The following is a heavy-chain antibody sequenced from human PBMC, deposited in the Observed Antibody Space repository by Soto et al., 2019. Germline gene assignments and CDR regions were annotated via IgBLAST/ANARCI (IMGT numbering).Heavy chain of an antibody. CDR1: GFTFSSYW. J-gene: IGHJ4*02. V-gene: IGHV3-74*01. D-gene: IGHD3-22*01. Sequence: PGGSLRLSCVASGFTFSSYWMHWVRQVPGKGLVWVARTNSDESSIAYADSVKGRFTISRDNAKNMVYLEMNSLRAEDTAVYYCAREFYYYDSSGNLGYWGQGALVTVSS. CDR2: TNSDESSI. CDR3: AREFYYYDSSGNLGY.